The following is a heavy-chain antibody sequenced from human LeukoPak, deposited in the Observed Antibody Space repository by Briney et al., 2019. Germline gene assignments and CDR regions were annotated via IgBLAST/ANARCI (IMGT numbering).Heavy chain of an antibody. CDR1: GFTFSSYA. CDR3: AREAYYGSGSLNWFDP. D-gene: IGHD3-10*01. J-gene: IGHJ5*02. V-gene: IGHV3-64*01. Sequence: GGSLRLSCAASGFTFSSYAMHWVRQAPGKGLEYVSAISSNGGSTYYANSVKGRFTISRGNSKNTLYLQMGSLRAEDMAVYYCAREAYYGSGSLNWFDPWGQGTLVTVSS. CDR2: ISSNGGST.